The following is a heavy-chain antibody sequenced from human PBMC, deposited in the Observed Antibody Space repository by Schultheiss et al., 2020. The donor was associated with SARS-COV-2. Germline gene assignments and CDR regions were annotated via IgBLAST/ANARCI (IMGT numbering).Heavy chain of an antibody. D-gene: IGHD1-1*01. CDR3: AGNWNVDY. V-gene: IGHV3-30*07. Sequence: GGSLRLSCAASGFTFSSYAMHWVRQAPGKGLEWVAVISYDGSNKYYADSVKGRFTISRDNAKNSLYLQMNSLRAEDTAVYYCAGNWNVDYWGQGTLVTVSS. CDR1: GFTFSSYA. CDR2: ISYDGSNK. J-gene: IGHJ4*02.